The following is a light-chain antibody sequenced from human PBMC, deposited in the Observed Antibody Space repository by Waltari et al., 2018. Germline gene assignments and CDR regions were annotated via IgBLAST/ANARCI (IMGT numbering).Light chain of an antibody. Sequence: QSVLTQPPSVSAAPGKRVTISCSGSSSNIENNYVSWYKQLPGTAPQLLIYDNNKRPSWIPDPFPGSKSGTSATLDITGLQTGDEADYYCGAWDTSLSTVMFGGGTKLTVL. V-gene: IGLV1-51*01. CDR3: GAWDTSLSTVM. CDR1: SSNIENNY. CDR2: DNN. J-gene: IGLJ3*02.